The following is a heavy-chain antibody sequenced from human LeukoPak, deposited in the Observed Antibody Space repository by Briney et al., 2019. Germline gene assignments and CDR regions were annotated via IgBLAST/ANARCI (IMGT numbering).Heavy chain of an antibody. D-gene: IGHD6-13*01. CDR1: GYTFTSYY. CDR2: INPSGGST. CDR3: ARDLPGIAAAGTGEFDF. V-gene: IGHV1-46*01. Sequence: GASVEVSCKASGYTFTSYYMHWVRQAPGQGLEWMGIINPSGGSTSYAQKFQGRVTMTRDTSTSTVYMELSSLRSEDTAVYFCARDLPGIAAAGTGEFDFWGQGTLVTVSS. J-gene: IGHJ4*02.